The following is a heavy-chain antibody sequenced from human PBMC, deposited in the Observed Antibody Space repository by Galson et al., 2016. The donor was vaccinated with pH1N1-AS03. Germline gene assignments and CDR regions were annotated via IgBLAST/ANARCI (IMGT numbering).Heavy chain of an antibody. D-gene: IGHD6-6*01. CDR2: IYPGDSDT. CDR1: GYTFTNYW. V-gene: IGHV5-51*01. CDR3: ARRVSSKEYGMGV. J-gene: IGHJ6*02. Sequence: QSGAEVTKPGESLKISCTGSGYTFTNYWIAWVRQMPGKGLEWMGIIYPGDSDTRYSPSSQGQVTVSVDKSISTAYLQWSSLKASDTAMYYCARRVSSKEYGMGVWGQGTTVTVSS.